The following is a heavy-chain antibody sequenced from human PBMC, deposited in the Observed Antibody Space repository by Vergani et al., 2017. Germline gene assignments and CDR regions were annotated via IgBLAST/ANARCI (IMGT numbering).Heavy chain of an antibody. CDR3: ARTLGYSYGTTLVDY. D-gene: IGHD5-18*01. J-gene: IGHJ4*02. CDR1: GGSISSSNW. V-gene: IGHV4-4*02. Sequence: QVQLPESGPGLVKPSGTLSLTCAVSGGSISSSNWGSWVRQPPGKGLGWIGEIYHSGSTNYHPCLRGRVTISVDKSKNQFSLKLSSVTAADTAVYYCARTLGYSYGTTLVDYWGQGSLVSVSS. CDR2: IYHSGST.